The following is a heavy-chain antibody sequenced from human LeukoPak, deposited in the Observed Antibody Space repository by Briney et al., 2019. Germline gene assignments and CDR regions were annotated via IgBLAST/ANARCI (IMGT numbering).Heavy chain of an antibody. Sequence: GGSLRLSCAASGFTFRNYGMHWVRQAPGRGLEWVAVIWYDGSNKYYADSVRGRFTVSRDNAKNTLYLQMNSLKAEDTAVYYCARDRQWLQTHYFDYWGQGTLI. CDR1: GFTFRNYG. D-gene: IGHD5-12*01. J-gene: IGHJ4*02. CDR2: IWYDGSNK. V-gene: IGHV3-33*01. CDR3: ARDRQWLQTHYFDY.